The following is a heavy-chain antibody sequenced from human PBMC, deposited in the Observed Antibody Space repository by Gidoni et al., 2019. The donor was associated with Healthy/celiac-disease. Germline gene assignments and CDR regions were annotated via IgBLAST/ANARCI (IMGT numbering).Heavy chain of an antibody. CDR3: ARDSSGVATISLGFSNYYDYGMDV. Sequence: EVQLVESGGGLVKPGGSLRLSCAASGFTFSSYSMNWVRQAPGKGLEWVSSISSSSSYLYYADSVKCRFTISRDNAKNSLYLQMNSLRAEDTAVYYWARDSSGVATISLGFSNYYDYGMDVWGQGTTVTVSS. V-gene: IGHV3-21*01. J-gene: IGHJ6*02. D-gene: IGHD5-12*01. CDR1: GFTFSSYS. CDR2: ISSSSSYL.